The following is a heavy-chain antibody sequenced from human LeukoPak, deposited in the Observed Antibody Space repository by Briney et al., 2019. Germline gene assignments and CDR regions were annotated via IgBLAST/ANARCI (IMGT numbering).Heavy chain of an antibody. V-gene: IGHV3-11*01. CDR2: ISSSGSTI. CDR3: ARSTRGYSYGYGVGY. D-gene: IGHD5-18*01. Sequence: GGSLRLSCAASGFTFSDYYMSWIRQASGKGVEWVSYISSSGSTIYYADSVKGRFTISRDNAKNSLYLQMNSLRAEDTAVYYCARSTRGYSYGYGVGYWGQGTLVTVSS. CDR1: GFTFSDYY. J-gene: IGHJ4*02.